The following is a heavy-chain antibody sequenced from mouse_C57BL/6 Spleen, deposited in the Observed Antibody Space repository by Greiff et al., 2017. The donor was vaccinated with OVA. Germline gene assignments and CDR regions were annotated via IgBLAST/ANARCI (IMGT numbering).Heavy chain of an antibody. CDR2: INPNNGGT. J-gene: IGHJ1*03. CDR1: GYTFTDYN. V-gene: IGHV1-18*01. D-gene: IGHD1-1*01. Sequence: VQLQQSGPELVKPGASVKIPCKASGYTFTDYNMDWVKQSHGKSLEWIGDINPNNGGTIYNQKFKGKATLTVDKSSSTAYMELRSLTSEDTAVYYCARVDYGSSYGYFDVWGTGTTVTVSS. CDR3: ARVDYGSSYGYFDV.